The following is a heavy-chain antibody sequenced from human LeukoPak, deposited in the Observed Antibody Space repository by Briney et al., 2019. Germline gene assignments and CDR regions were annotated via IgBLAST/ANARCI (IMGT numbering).Heavy chain of an antibody. D-gene: IGHD4-23*01. CDR1: GYTFTSYD. CDR2: MNPNSGNT. J-gene: IGHJ5*02. CDR3: ASHGDYGGYVFDP. Sequence: KVSCKTSGYTFTSYDINWLRQATGQGLEWMGWMNPNSGNTGYAQKFQGRVTITRNTSISTTYMELSSPSSETAAVYCAASHGDYGGYVFDPWGQGTLVTVSS. V-gene: IGHV1-8*01.